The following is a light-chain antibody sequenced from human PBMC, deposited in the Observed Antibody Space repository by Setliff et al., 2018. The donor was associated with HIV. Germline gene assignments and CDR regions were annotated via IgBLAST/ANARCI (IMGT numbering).Light chain of an antibody. CDR1: SSDVGGYNY. CDR2: DVS. Sequence: QSALTQPASVSGSPGQSITISCTGTSSDVGGYNYVSWYQQHPGKAPKLMIYDVSKRPSGVSNRFSGSKSGHTASLTISGLQAEDEADYYCCSYAGSSTPYVFGTGTKVTVL. J-gene: IGLJ1*01. V-gene: IGLV2-23*02. CDR3: CSYAGSSTPYV.